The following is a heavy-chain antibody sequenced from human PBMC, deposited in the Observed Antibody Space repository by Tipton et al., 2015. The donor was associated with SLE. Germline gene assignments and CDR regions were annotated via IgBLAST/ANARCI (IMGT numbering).Heavy chain of an antibody. CDR2: ISWNSGSI. CDR3: ARDRSIGDAFDL. CDR1: GFTFDDYA. D-gene: IGHD3-16*01. V-gene: IGHV3-9*01. J-gene: IGHJ3*01. Sequence: QLVQSGGGLVQPGRSLRLSCAASGFTFDDYAMHWVRQAPGKGLEWVSGISWNSGSIGYADSVKGRFTISRDNSKNTLYLQMNSLRAEDTAVYYCARDRSIGDAFDLWGQGTLVTVSS.